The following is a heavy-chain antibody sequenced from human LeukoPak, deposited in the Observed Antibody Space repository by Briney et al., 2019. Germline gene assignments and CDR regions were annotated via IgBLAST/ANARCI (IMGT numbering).Heavy chain of an antibody. CDR1: GGSFSGYY. V-gene: IGHV4-34*01. J-gene: IGHJ4*02. CDR2: INHSGST. D-gene: IGHD6-13*01. CDR3: ASSGSFRQQLVK. Sequence: SETLSLTCAVYGGSFSGYYWSWILQPPGKGLEWIGEINHSGSTNYNPSLKSRVTISVDTSKNQFSLKLSSVTAADTAVYYCASSGSFRQQLVKWGQGTLVTVSS.